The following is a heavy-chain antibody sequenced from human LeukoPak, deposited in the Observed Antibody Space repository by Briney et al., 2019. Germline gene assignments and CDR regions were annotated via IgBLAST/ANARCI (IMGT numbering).Heavy chain of an antibody. CDR2: ISGSGGST. Sequence: GGSLRLSCAASGFTFSSYAMSWVRQAPGRGLEWVSAISGSGGSTYYADSVKGRFTISRDNSKNTLYLQMNSLRAEDTAVYYCAKDPNDSSSSGYWGQGTLVTVSS. CDR3: AKDPNDSSSSGY. D-gene: IGHD6-13*01. J-gene: IGHJ4*02. V-gene: IGHV3-23*01. CDR1: GFTFSSYA.